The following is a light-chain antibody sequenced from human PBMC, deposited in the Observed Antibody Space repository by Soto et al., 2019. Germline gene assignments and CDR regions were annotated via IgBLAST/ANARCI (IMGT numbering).Light chain of an antibody. J-gene: IGKJ4*01. V-gene: IGKV3-11*01. Sequence: EIVLTQSSGTLSVSPGERATLSCRASQIVSSYLAWYQQKPGQAPRLLIYDASNRATGIPARFSGSGSGTDFTLTISSLEPEDFAVYYCQQRSNWPKTFGGGTKVDVK. CDR2: DAS. CDR3: QQRSNWPKT. CDR1: QIVSSY.